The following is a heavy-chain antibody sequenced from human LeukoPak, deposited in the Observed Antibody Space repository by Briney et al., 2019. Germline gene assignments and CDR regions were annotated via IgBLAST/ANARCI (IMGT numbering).Heavy chain of an antibody. CDR3: ARFYATTHYFDY. CDR1: GLSHSRHGVG. D-gene: IGHD2/OR15-2a*01. CDR2: VYWDDDK. V-gene: IGHV2-5*02. Sequence: SAPTLVNPTQTLTLTCTFSGLSHSRHGVGVTWIRQPPGKALEWLATVYWDDDKAYSPSLKTRVTITKDSSKNKVVLIMTNMDPVDTATYYCARFYATTHYFDYWGQGILVTVSS. J-gene: IGHJ4*02.